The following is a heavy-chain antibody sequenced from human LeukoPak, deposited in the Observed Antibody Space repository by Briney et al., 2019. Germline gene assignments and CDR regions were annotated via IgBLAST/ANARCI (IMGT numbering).Heavy chain of an antibody. CDR2: ISYDGSNK. Sequence: GGSLRLSCAASGFTSSSYAMHWVRQAPGKGLEWVAVISYDGSNKYYADSVKGRFTISRDNSKNTLYLQMNSLRAEDTAVYYCARGPWSSSWYYFDYWGQGTLVTVSS. J-gene: IGHJ4*02. V-gene: IGHV3-30*01. CDR1: GFTSSSYA. D-gene: IGHD6-13*01. CDR3: ARGPWSSSWYYFDY.